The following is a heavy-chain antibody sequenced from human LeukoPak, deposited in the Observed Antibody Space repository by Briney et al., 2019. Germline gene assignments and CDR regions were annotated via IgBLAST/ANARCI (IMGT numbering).Heavy chain of an antibody. CDR2: ISGSGGST. D-gene: IGHD2-15*01. J-gene: IGHJ4*02. Sequence: GGSLRLSCAASGFTLSSYAMSWVRQAPGKGLEWVSAISGSGGSTYYADSVKGRFTISRDNSKNTLYLQMNSLRAEDTAVYYCAKSPDGVVVAATLDYWGQGTLVTVSS. V-gene: IGHV3-23*01. CDR1: GFTLSSYA. CDR3: AKSPDGVVVAATLDY.